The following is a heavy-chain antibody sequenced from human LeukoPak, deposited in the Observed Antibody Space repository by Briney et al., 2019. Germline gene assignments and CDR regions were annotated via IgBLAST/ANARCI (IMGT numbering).Heavy chain of an antibody. J-gene: IGHJ4*02. CDR1: GFTFSKYG. CDR3: AREWGLIAVAGGPGY. Sequence: GGSLRLSCVASGFTFSKYGMHWVCQAQGKGLEWLAIIWYDGHNKYYADSVRGRFTISRDNSKNTLFLEMTDLRAEDTAVYYCAREWGLIAVAGGPGYWGQGALVTVSS. CDR2: IWYDGHNK. V-gene: IGHV3-33*01. D-gene: IGHD6-19*01.